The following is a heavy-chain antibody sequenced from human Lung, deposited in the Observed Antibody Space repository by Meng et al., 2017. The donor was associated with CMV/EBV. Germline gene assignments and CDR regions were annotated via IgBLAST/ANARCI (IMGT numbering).Heavy chain of an antibody. CDR1: GDSISSFY. J-gene: IGHJ5*02. D-gene: IGHD2-2*01. Sequence: SETLSLTCSVTGDSISSFYWTWIRQSPGKGLEWIGYFYCTGSANYNPSLKSRVTILGDTSKNQFSLRLSSVTAADTTVYYCAREYCASTGCCKGGQFDPWGQGTLVTVSS. V-gene: IGHV4-59*01. CDR3: AREYCASTGCCKGGQFDP. CDR2: FYCTGSA.